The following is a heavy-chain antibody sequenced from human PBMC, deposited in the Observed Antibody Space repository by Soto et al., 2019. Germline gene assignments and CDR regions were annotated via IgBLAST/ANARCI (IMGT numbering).Heavy chain of an antibody. J-gene: IGHJ6*02. Sequence: PSETLSLTCTVSGGSISSGGYYWRWIRQHPGKGLEWIGYIYYSGSTYYNPSLKSRVTISVDTSKTPSSQKLSPLLAADTAVYYCASVGYSYDADSRYYYDMDVWGQGTTVTVSS. V-gene: IGHV4-31*03. CDR3: ASVGYSYDADSRYYYDMDV. CDR2: IYYSGST. D-gene: IGHD6-13*01. CDR1: GGSISSGGYY.